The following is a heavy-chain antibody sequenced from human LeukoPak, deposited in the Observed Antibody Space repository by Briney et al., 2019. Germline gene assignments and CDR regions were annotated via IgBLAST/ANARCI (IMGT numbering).Heavy chain of an antibody. V-gene: IGHV4-61*01. CDR2: IYYSGTT. J-gene: IGHJ3*02. D-gene: IGHD1-26*01. CDR1: GVSVSSGRYY. CDR3: AKDSGGGAFDI. Sequence: PSETLSLTCTVSGVSVSSGRYYWTWIRQPPGKGLEWIGYIYYSGTTNYNPSLTSRVTISVDTSKNQFSLRLSSVTAADTAVYYCAKDSGGGAFDIWGQGTMVTVSS.